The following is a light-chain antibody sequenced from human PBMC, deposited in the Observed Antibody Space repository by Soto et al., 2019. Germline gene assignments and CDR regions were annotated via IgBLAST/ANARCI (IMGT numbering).Light chain of an antibody. J-gene: IGKJ1*01. V-gene: IGKV3-15*01. Sequence: EVVMTQSPATLSVSPGERATLSCRASQSVNANLAWYQQKPGQAPRLLIHGASNRATGIPARFSGSGFGTEFILTIRSLQSEDFAVYYCQQYNTWLCTFGQGTKVEI. CDR2: GAS. CDR3: QQYNTWLCT. CDR1: QSVNAN.